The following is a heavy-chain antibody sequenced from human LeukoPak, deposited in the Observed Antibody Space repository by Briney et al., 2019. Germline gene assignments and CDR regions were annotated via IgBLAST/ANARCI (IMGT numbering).Heavy chain of an antibody. CDR3: ARLTTVVTPVGVQDDY. V-gene: IGHV4-34*01. CDR2: INHSGST. J-gene: IGHJ4*02. D-gene: IGHD4-23*01. CDR1: GGSFSGYY. Sequence: SETLSLTCAVYGGSFSGYYWSWIRQPPGKGLEWIGEINHSGSTNYNPSLKSRVTISVDTSKNQFSLKLSSVTAADTAVCYCARLTTVVTPVGVQDDYWGQGTLVTVSS.